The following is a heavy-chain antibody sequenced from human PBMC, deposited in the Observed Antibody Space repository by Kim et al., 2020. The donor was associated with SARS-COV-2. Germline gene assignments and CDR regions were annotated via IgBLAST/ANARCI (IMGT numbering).Heavy chain of an antibody. J-gene: IGHJ6*02. CDR2: ISGSGGST. CDR3: AKGGRSGYYYGMDV. V-gene: IGHV3-23*01. D-gene: IGHD3-10*01. CDR1: GFTFSSYA. Sequence: GGSLRLSCAASGFTFSSYAMSWVRQAPGKGLEWVSAISGSGGSTYYADSVKGRFTISRDNSKNTLYLQMNSLRAEDTAVYYCAKGGRSGYYYGMDVWGQGTTVTVSS.